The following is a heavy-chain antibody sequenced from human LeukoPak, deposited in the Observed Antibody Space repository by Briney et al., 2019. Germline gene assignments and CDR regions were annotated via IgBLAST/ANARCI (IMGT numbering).Heavy chain of an antibody. J-gene: IGHJ2*01. D-gene: IGHD2-2*01. CDR1: GGSISSYY. Sequence: PSETLSLTCTVSGGSISSYYWSWIRQPPGKGLEWIGYIYYSGSTNYNPSLKSRVTISVDTSKNQFSLKLSSVTAADTAVYYCARERVPAAQSYWYFDLWGRGTLVTVSS. CDR2: IYYSGST. CDR3: ARERVPAAQSYWYFDL. V-gene: IGHV4-59*12.